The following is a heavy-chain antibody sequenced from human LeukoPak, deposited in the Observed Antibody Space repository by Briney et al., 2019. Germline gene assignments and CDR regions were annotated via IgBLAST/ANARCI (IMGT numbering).Heavy chain of an antibody. CDR2: ISYDGENK. V-gene: IGHV3-30*18. D-gene: IGHD6-19*01. CDR3: AKDGLAGRFDSSAPGIYDGLDV. CDR1: GFMFSTYG. J-gene: IGHJ6*02. Sequence: GGSLRLSCAASGFMFSTYGMHWVRQAPGKGLECVAVISYDGENKYYGDSVRGRFTISRDNSKNTLYLQMNSLRREDTTIYYCAKDGLAGRFDSSAPGIYDGLDVWGQGTTVTVSS.